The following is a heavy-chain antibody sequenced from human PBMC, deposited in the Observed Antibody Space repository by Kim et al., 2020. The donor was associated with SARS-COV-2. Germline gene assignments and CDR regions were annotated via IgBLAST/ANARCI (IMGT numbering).Heavy chain of an antibody. CDR3: ARGIVNTMIAN. CDR2: IYGDSTDT. CDR1: GVTVSSSY. D-gene: IGHD3-22*01. V-gene: IGHV3-53*01. J-gene: IGHJ4*02. Sequence: GGSLRLSCAASGVTVSSSYMSWVRQAPGKGLEWVSVIYGDSTDTYYADSVKGRFTISRDNSKNTLYLQMNSLRAEDTAVYYCARGIVNTMIANGGQGPLVIGFS.